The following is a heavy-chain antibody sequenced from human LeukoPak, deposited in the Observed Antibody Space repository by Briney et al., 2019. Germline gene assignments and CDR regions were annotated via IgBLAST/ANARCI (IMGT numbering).Heavy chain of an antibody. D-gene: IGHD3-16*02. V-gene: IGHV4-4*02. Sequence: SGTLSLTCAVSGASISSSNWWSWVRQPPGKGLEWIGEIYHSGSTNYNPSLKSRVTISLDKSNNQFSLKLSSVTAADTAVYYCASCVRLGYSAFDIWGQGTMVTVSS. CDR3: ASCVRLGYSAFDI. J-gene: IGHJ3*02. CDR1: GASISSSNW. CDR2: IYHSGST.